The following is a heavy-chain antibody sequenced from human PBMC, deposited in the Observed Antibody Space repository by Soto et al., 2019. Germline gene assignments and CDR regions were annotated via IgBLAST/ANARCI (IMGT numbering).Heavy chain of an antibody. V-gene: IGHV3-21*01. CDR1: GFPFSSSS. J-gene: IGHJ4*02. Sequence: PGGSLRLSCVASGFPFSSSSMNWVRQAPGKRLEWLSSISGTSDYIFYADSVKGRFTVSRDNAKNSLYLQMSSLRAEDTAVYYCARDPGYYGSGSYYYFNYWGQGALVTVS. D-gene: IGHD3-10*01. CDR3: ARDPGYYGSGSYYYFNY. CDR2: ISGTSDYI.